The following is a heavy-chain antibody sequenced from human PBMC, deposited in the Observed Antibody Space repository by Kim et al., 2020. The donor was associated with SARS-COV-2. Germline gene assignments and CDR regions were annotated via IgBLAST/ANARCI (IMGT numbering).Heavy chain of an antibody. CDR3: ARGPIDY. CDR2: MYNIGSP. J-gene: IGHJ4*02. CDR1: GYSISSGYY. V-gene: IGHV4-38-2*02. Sequence: SETLSLTCTVSGYSISSGYYWGWIRQPPGKGLEWIGTMYNIGSPYYNPSLKSRVTISVDTSRNQFLLTLSCVTAEDTAIYYCARGPIDYWGQGSRVTVSS.